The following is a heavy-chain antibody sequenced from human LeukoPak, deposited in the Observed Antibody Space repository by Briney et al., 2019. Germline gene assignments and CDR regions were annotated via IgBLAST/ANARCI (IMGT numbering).Heavy chain of an antibody. D-gene: IGHD6-13*01. J-gene: IGHJ4*02. CDR1: GFTFSNFA. V-gene: IGHV3-21*01. CDR3: ARIGAASSRDY. CDR2: IVGSSSN. Sequence: GGSLRLSCAASGFTFSNFAMTWVRQAPGKGLEWVSSIVGSSSNYYADSLKGRFTISRDNAKNSLYLQMNSLGAEDTAVCYCARIGAASSRDYWGQGTLVTVSS.